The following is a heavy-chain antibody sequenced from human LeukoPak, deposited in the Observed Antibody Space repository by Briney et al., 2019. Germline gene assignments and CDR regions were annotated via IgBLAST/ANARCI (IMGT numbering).Heavy chain of an antibody. J-gene: IGHJ6*04. CDR1: GYTFTSYY. Sequence: ASVKVSCKASGYTFTSYYMHWVRQAPGQGLEWMGIINPSGGSTSYAQKFQGRVTMTRDTSTSTVYMELSSLRSEDPAVYYCARDKVSGSYSITYYYYYGMDVWGKGTTVTVSS. CDR3: ARDKVSGSYSITYYYYYGMDV. CDR2: INPSGGST. V-gene: IGHV1-46*01. D-gene: IGHD3-10*01.